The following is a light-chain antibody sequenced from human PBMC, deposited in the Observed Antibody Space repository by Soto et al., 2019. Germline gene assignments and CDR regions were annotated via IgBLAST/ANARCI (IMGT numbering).Light chain of an antibody. CDR3: AAWDDSLSGRGV. Sequence: QSVLTQPPSASGTPGQRVTISCSGSSSNIGSNYVYWYQQLPGTAPKLLIYRNNQRPSGVPDRFSGSKSDTSASLAISGLRSEDEADYYCAAWDDSLSGRGVFGGGTKLPVL. CDR1: SSNIGSNY. V-gene: IGLV1-47*01. J-gene: IGLJ2*01. CDR2: RNN.